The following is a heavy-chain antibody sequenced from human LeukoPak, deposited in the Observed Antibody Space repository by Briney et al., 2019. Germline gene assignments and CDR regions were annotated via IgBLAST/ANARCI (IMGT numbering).Heavy chain of an antibody. CDR3: ARHQWVPAFDI. Sequence: SETLSLTCTVSGGSISSGGYYWSWIRQPPGKGLEWIGYVYYSGNTNYNPSLKSRVTISIDTSKNQFSLKLSSVTAADTAVYYCARHQWVPAFDIWGQGTMVTVSS. CDR2: VYYSGNT. V-gene: IGHV4-61*08. CDR1: GGSISSGGYY. J-gene: IGHJ3*02. D-gene: IGHD1-26*01.